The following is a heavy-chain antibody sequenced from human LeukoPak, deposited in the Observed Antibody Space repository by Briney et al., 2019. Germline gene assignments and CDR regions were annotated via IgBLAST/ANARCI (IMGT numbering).Heavy chain of an antibody. CDR2: INTNTGNP. J-gene: IGHJ4*02. CDR3: ARDDGYSSLGN. D-gene: IGHD5-18*01. V-gene: IGHV7-4-1*02. Sequence: ASVKVSCKASGYAFTTSPINWVRQAPGHGLEWMGWINTNTGNPTYAQAFTGRLVFSFDTSVSTAYLQISGLKADDTAVYYCARDDGYSSLGNWGQGTLVSVSS. CDR1: GYAFTTSP.